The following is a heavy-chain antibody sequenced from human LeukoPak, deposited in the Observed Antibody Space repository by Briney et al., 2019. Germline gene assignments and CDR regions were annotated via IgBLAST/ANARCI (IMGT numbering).Heavy chain of an antibody. CDR3: ARGVPVLLDY. V-gene: IGHV3-30*03. D-gene: IGHD1-1*01. CDR1: GFTFSSYW. Sequence: PGGSLRLSCAASGFTFSSYWMSWVRQAPGKGLEWVAVISYDGSNKYYADSVKGRFTISRDNSKNTLYLQMNSLRAEDRAVYYCARGVPVLLDYWGQGTLVTVSS. CDR2: ISYDGSNK. J-gene: IGHJ4*02.